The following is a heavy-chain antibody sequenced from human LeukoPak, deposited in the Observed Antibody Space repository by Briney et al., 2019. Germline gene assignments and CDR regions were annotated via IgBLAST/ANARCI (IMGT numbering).Heavy chain of an antibody. J-gene: IGHJ6*03. CDR1: GFTFSSYG. CDR3: AKAGVDTATPLTPMRYYYYYMDV. V-gene: IGHV3-33*06. D-gene: IGHD5-18*01. Sequence: GRSLRLSCAASGFTFSSYGMHWVRQAPGKGLEWVAVIWYDGSNKYYADSVKGRFTISRDNSKNTLYLQMNSLRAEDTAVYYCAKAGVDTATPLTPMRYYYYYMDVWGKGTTVTVSS. CDR2: IWYDGSNK.